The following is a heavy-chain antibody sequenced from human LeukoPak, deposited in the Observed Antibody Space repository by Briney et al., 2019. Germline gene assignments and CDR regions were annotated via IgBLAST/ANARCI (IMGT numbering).Heavy chain of an antibody. V-gene: IGHV3-23*01. D-gene: IGHD2-2*01. CDR2: ISGSGGST. CDR3: AKDQIGRYQLLLTHFDY. CDR1: GFTFSSYA. Sequence: GGSLRLSCAASGFTFSSYAMSWVRQAPGKGLEWVSAISGSGGSTYYADSVKGRFTISRDNSKNTLYLQMNSLRAEDTAVYYCAKDQIGRYQLLLTHFDYWGQGTLVTVSS. J-gene: IGHJ4*02.